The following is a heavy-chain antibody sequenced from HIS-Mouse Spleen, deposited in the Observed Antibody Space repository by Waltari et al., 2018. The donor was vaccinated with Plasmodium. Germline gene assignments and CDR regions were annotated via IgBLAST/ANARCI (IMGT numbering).Heavy chain of an antibody. D-gene: IGHD2-15*01. CDR3: ARGVGYCSGGSCDHYFDY. CDR2: INHSGST. CDR1: GGSFSGYY. Sequence: QVQLQQWGAGLLKPSETLSLTCAVYGGSFSGYYWSWIRQPPGKGLGWIGEINHSGSTNYNPSPKSRVTISVDTSKNQFSLKLSSVTAADTAVYYGARGVGYCSGGSCDHYFDYWGQGTLVTVSS. J-gene: IGHJ4*02. V-gene: IGHV4-34*01.